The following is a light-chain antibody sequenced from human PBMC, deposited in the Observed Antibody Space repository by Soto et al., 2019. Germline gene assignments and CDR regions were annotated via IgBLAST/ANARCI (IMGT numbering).Light chain of an antibody. J-gene: IGLJ1*01. Sequence: QSAMTQPASVSGSPGQSITISCTGTISDVGSYNLVSWYQQHPGKAPKLLIYEGSKRPSGISNRFSGSKSGNTASLTISGLQPEDEADYYCCSYAGRSAYVFGTGTKVTVL. CDR1: ISDVGSYNL. CDR3: CSYAGRSAYV. V-gene: IGLV2-23*01. CDR2: EGS.